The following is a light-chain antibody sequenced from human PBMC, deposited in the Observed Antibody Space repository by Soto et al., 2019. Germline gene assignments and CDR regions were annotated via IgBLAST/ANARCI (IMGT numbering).Light chain of an antibody. V-gene: IGKV4-1*01. CDR2: WAS. Sequence: DIMVTTSTDSLSVSLGERATLNCKSSQSVLYSSNNRNYLAWYQQKPRQPPKLLIYWASTRESGVPSRFSGSGSGTDFTLTISSLQAEDMAVYYCQQYYDTPWTSGQGTNADIK. J-gene: IGKJ1*01. CDR1: QSVLYSSNNRNY. CDR3: QQYYDTPWT.